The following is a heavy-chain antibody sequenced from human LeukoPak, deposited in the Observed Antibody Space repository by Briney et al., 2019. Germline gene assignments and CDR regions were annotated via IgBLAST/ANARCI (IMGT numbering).Heavy chain of an antibody. CDR3: AKDMGLGYCSGGSCLQPLFDY. J-gene: IGHJ4*02. Sequence: PGGSLRLSCAASGFTFNNYGMHWVRQAPGKGLEWLAFIRYDGSNTYYADSVKGRFTISRDNAKNSLYLQMNSLRAEDTALYYCAKDMGLGYCSGGSCLQPLFDYWGQGTLVTVSS. D-gene: IGHD2-15*01. CDR1: GFTFNNYG. CDR2: IRYDGSNT. V-gene: IGHV3-30*02.